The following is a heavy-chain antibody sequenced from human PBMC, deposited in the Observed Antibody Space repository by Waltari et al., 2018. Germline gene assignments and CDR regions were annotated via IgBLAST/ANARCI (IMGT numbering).Heavy chain of an antibody. CDR1: GGSFSGYY. V-gene: IGHV4-34*01. Sequence: QVQLQQWGAGLLKPSETLSLTCAVYGGSFSGYYWSWIRQPPGKGLEWIGEINHSGSTNYNPSLKSRVTISVDTSKNQFSLKLSSGTAADTAVYYCASRKITMVRGVTPFDYWGQGTLVTVSS. D-gene: IGHD3-10*01. CDR3: ASRKITMVRGVTPFDY. J-gene: IGHJ4*02. CDR2: INHSGST.